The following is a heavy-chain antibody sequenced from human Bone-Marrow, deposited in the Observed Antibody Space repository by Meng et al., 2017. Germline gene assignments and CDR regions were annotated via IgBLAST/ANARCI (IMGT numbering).Heavy chain of an antibody. V-gene: IGHV4-34*01. Sequence: SETLSLTCAVYGGSFSGYYWSWIRQPPGKGLEWIGEINHSVSTNYNPSLKSRVTISIDTSKNQFSLKLSSVTAADTAVYYCARAWYGAVFDYWGQGTLVTVSS. CDR1: GGSFSGYY. J-gene: IGHJ4*02. D-gene: IGHD4-17*01. CDR3: ARAWYGAVFDY. CDR2: INHSVST.